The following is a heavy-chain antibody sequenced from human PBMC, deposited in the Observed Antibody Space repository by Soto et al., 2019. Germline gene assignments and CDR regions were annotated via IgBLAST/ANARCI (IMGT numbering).Heavy chain of an antibody. V-gene: IGHV1-69*15. CDR2: IIHIFGTT. D-gene: IGHD6-6*01. CDR1: GGTFSSYA. CDR3: AKSPDPYSSSNYYYYGMDV. J-gene: IGHJ6*02. Sequence: QVQLVQSGAEVKKPGSSVKVSCKASGGTFSSYAITWVRQAPGQGLEWMGRIIHIFGTTNYAQKFQGRVTITADESTSTAYMDLSSLRSDDTAVYYCAKSPDPYSSSNYYYYGMDVWGQGTTVTVSS.